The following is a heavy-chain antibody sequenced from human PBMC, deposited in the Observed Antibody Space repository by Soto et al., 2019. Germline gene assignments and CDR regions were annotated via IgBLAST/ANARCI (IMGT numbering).Heavy chain of an antibody. Sequence: EVQLLESGGGLVQPGGSLRLSCADSGFTFSRYAMSWVRQAPGKGLEWVSAISGSGGSKDYADSVKGRFTISRDNSKNTLYLQRSSLRAEDTAVYYCAKVNSGWYSYFDYWGQGTLVTVSS. D-gene: IGHD6-19*01. CDR1: GFTFSRYA. J-gene: IGHJ4*02. CDR2: ISGSGGSK. V-gene: IGHV3-23*01. CDR3: AKVNSGWYSYFDY.